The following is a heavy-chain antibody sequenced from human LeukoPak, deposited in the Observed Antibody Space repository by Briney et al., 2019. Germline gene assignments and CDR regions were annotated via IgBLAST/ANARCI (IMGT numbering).Heavy chain of an antibody. CDR3: ARGTTVTTLGS. V-gene: IGHV4-39*01. CDR1: GGSISSSSYY. D-gene: IGHD4-17*01. CDR2: IYYSGST. Sequence: PSETLSLTCTLSGGSISSSSYYWGWIRQPPGKGLEWIGSIYYSGSTYYNPSLKSRVTISVDTSKNQFSLKLSSVTAADTAVYYCARGTTVTTLGSWGQGTLVTVSS. J-gene: IGHJ5*02.